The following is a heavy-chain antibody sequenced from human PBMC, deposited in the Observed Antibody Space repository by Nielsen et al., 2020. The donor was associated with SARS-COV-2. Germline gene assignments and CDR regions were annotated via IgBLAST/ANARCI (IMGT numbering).Heavy chain of an antibody. CDR3: ARARATIFGLVMSYGMDV. CDR1: GYTFISYP. Sequence: ASVKVSCKASGYTFISYPITWVRQAPGQGLEWMGWISVYSGLTNYAQRLQGRVTMTTDTSTTTAYMELRSLRSDDTAVYYCARARATIFGLVMSYGMDVWGQGTTVAVSS. J-gene: IGHJ6*02. V-gene: IGHV1-18*01. CDR2: ISVYSGLT. D-gene: IGHD3/OR15-3a*01.